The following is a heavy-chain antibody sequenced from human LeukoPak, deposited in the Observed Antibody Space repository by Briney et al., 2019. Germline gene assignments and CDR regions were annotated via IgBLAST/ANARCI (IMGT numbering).Heavy chain of an antibody. CDR1: GGSITSYY. J-gene: IGHJ4*02. CDR3: AREGGAVGRGFDY. Sequence: SETLSLTCTVSGGSITSYYWSWIRQPPGKGLEWIGYIYYSGSTNYNPSLKSRVTISIDTSRNQVSLKLSSVTAADTAVYYCAREGGAVGRGFDYWGQGTLVTVSS. V-gene: IGHV4-59*01. CDR2: IYYSGST. D-gene: IGHD6-19*01.